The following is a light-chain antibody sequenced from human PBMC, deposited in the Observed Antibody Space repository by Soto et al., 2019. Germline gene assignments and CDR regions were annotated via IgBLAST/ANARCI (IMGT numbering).Light chain of an antibody. J-gene: IGLJ1*01. V-gene: IGLV2-14*03. CDR1: SSVVGGYNS. CDR2: NVS. CDR3: SSYTSSNTYV. Sequence: QSALTQPASVSGSPGQSIAISCTGTSSVVGGYNSVSWCQQHPGKAPKLMIYNVSNRPSGVSDRFSGSKSGNTASLTISGLQAEDEADYYCSSYTSSNTYVFGTGTKVTVL.